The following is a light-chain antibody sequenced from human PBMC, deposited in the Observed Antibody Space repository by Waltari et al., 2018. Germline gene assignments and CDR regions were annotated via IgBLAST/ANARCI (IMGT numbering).Light chain of an antibody. CDR1: SSDVGAYKY. V-gene: IGLV2-8*01. J-gene: IGLJ1*01. CDR3: SSYAGSINFYV. CDR2: EVS. Sequence: QSALTQPTSAPGSPGQSVTISCTGTSSDVGAYKYFSWYQQHPDKAPKLIIFEVSKRPSGVPDRFSGSKSGNTASLTVSGLQADDEADYYCSSYAGSINFYVFGTGTKVSVL.